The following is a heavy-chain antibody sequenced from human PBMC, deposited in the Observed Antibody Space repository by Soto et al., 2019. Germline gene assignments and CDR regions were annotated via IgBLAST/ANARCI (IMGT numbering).Heavy chain of an antibody. CDR2: IYFSGST. D-gene: IGHD2-2*01. V-gene: IGHV4-61*01. CDR1: GASVSSGSHY. CDR3: ARDRVIPASTFEF. J-gene: IGHJ4*02. Sequence: SETLSLTCNVSGASVSSGSHYWSWIRQPPGKGLEWIGHIYFSGSTKYNPSLKSRVTISVDMSKNQFSLRVISVTAADTAVYYCARDRVIPASTFEFWGQGTLVTVSS.